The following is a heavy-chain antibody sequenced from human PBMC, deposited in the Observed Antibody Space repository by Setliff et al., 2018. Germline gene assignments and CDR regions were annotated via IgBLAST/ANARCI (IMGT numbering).Heavy chain of an antibody. J-gene: IGHJ6*03. CDR3: VREGVDSRSSTDYRYYMDV. CDR1: GGTFSSYG. D-gene: IGHD3-22*01. Sequence: SVKVSCKASGGTFSSYGISWVRQAPGQGLEWMGGTIPIFGTTDYAQKFRGRVTIITDESTSTAFMQLGSLRSEDTAVYYCVREGVDSRSSTDYRYYMDVWGKGTTVTVS. CDR2: TIPIFGTT. V-gene: IGHV1-69*05.